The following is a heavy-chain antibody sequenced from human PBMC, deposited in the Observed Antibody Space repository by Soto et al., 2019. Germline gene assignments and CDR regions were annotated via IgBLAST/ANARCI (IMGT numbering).Heavy chain of an antibody. CDR1: IGSISSYC. CDR3: ARGPRGYVYYHGMDV. D-gene: IGHD3-16*01. V-gene: IGHV4-4*07. J-gene: IGHJ6*02. CDR2: IDTSGTT. Sequence: PAETLWISCTVCIGSISSYCCSWIRQAAGKGLEWIGRIDTSGTTNYNPSLRSRVTMSVDASKNQFSLKLSSVTAADTAVYFCARGPRGYVYYHGMDVSGQGTTVTVS.